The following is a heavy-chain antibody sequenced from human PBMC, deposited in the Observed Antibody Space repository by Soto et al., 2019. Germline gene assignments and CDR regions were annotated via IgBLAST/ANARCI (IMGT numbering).Heavy chain of an antibody. D-gene: IGHD5-18*01. CDR2: IYYSGST. CDR1: GGSISSYY. J-gene: IGHJ4*02. V-gene: IGHV4-59*08. CDR3: ARQKRYSYGSLPSFDY. Sequence: KPSETLSLTCTVSGGSISSYYWSWIRQPPGKGLEWIGYIYYSGSTNYNPSLKSRVTISVDTSKNQFSLKLSSVTAADTAVYYCARQKRYSYGSLPSFDYWGQGTLVTVSS.